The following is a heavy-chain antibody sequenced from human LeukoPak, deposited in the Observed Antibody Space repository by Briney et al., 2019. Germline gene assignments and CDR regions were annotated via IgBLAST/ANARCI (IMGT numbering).Heavy chain of an antibody. D-gene: IGHD1-26*01. CDR1: GYTFTSYG. J-gene: IGHJ6*02. Sequence: ASVKVSCKASGYTFTSYGISWVRQAPGQGLEWKGWISAYNGNTNYAQKLQGRVTMTTDTSTSTAYMELRSLRSDDTAVYYCARHPYSGSYYYYYGMDVWGQGTTVTVSS. CDR3: ARHPYSGSYYYYYGMDV. V-gene: IGHV1-18*01. CDR2: ISAYNGNT.